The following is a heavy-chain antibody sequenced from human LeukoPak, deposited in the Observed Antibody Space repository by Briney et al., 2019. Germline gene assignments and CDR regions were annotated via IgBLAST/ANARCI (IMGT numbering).Heavy chain of an antibody. CDR1: RFTFSSDA. CDR2: ISSGGGGT. V-gene: IGHV3-23*01. CDR3: AKRGPPYFDY. Sequence: GGSLRLSCVASRFTFSSDAMNWVRQAPGKGLEWVSTISSGGGGTYYADSVKGRFTISRDNSKNTLYLQMTSLRAEDTAVYYCAKRGPPYFDYWGQGTLVTVSS. J-gene: IGHJ4*02.